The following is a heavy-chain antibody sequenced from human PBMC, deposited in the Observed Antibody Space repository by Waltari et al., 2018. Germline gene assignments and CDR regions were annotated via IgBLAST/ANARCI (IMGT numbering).Heavy chain of an antibody. CDR3: AKDRGSYSQNCFDY. CDR2: ISWNSGSI. Sequence: EVQLVESGGGLVQPGRSLRLSCAASGFTFDDYAMHWVRQAPGKGLEWFSGISWNSGSIGYADSGKGRFTISRDNAKNSLYLQMNSLRAEDTALYYCAKDRGSYSQNCFDYWGQGTLVTVSS. V-gene: IGHV3-9*01. J-gene: IGHJ4*02. CDR1: GFTFDDYA. D-gene: IGHD1-26*01.